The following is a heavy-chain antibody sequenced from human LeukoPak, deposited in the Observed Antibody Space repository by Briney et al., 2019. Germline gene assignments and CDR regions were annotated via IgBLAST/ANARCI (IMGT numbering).Heavy chain of an antibody. CDR2: IDWDDDK. Sequence: SWIRQPPGKALEWPARIDWDDDKFYSTSLKTRLTISKDTSKNQVVLTMTNMDPVDTATYYCARIRGYSSSWSYFDYWGQGTLVTVSS. V-gene: IGHV2-70*04. D-gene: IGHD6-13*01. J-gene: IGHJ4*02. CDR3: ARIRGYSSSWSYFDY.